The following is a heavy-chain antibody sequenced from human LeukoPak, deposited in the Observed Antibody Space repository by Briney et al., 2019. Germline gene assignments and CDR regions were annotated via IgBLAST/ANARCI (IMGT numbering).Heavy chain of an antibody. CDR2: INSDGSST. Sequence: GGSLRLSCAASGFTFSSYWMHWVRQAPGKGLVWVSRINSDGSSTSYADSVKGRFTISRDNAKNTLYLQMNSLRAEDTAVYYCARDKGYYDSSSYYFPYFDYWGQGTLVTVSS. D-gene: IGHD3-22*01. J-gene: IGHJ4*02. CDR3: ARDKGYYDSSSYYFPYFDY. V-gene: IGHV3-74*01. CDR1: GFTFSSYW.